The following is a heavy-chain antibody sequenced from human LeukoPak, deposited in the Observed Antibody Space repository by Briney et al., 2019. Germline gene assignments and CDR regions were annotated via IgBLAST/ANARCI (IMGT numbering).Heavy chain of an antibody. D-gene: IGHD6-19*01. CDR2: IYHSGST. Sequence: SETLSLTCAVSGYSISSGYYWGWIRQPPGKGLEWIGSIYHSGSTYYNPSLKSRVTIPVDTSKNQFSLKLSSVTAADTAVYYCARDRSWSSGLYFDYWGQGTLVTVSS. CDR3: ARDRSWSSGLYFDY. J-gene: IGHJ4*02. CDR1: GYSISSGYY. V-gene: IGHV4-38-2*01.